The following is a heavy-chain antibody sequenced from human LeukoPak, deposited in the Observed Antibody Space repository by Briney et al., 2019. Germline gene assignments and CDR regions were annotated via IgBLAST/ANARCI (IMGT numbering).Heavy chain of an antibody. CDR1: GFTFSSYS. Sequence: GGSLRLSCAASGFTFSSYSMLWVRQAPGKGLEWVSYISSSSSTIYYADSVKGRFTISRDNAKNSLYLQMNSLRAEDTAVYSCARGADGVSSNSRGWFDPWGQGTLVTVSS. V-gene: IGHV3-48*04. J-gene: IGHJ5*02. CDR2: ISSSSSTI. CDR3: ARGADGVSSNSRGWFDP. D-gene: IGHD2-15*01.